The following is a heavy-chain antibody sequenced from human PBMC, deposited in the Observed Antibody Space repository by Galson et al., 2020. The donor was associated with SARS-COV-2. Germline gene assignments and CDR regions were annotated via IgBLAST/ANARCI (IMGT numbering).Heavy chain of an antibody. CDR1: GFTFGSSA. D-gene: IGHD6-13*01. CDR3: ARETDDHTSSWFDS. J-gene: IGHJ5*01. V-gene: IGHV3-30*04. Sequence: EGSLRLSCAASGFTFGSSAMHWVRQAPGKGLEWLAIISYDGTTKYNSESVKGRFTISRDISKNTLYLQMNSLRPEDTAVYYCARETDDHTSSWFDSWGQGTLVTVSS. CDR2: ISYDGTTK.